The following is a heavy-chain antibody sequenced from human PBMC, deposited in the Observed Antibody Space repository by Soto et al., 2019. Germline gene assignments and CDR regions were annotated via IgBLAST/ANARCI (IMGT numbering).Heavy chain of an antibody. V-gene: IGHV4-34*02. J-gene: IGHJ4*02. D-gene: IGHD5-12*01. Sequence: QVQLQQWGAGLLKPSETLSLTCAVYGESFSGYYWSWIRQPPGKGLEWIGEINHSGSTNYNPSLKRRVTMSVATSTNQFYLKLSSVTAADTAMYYCAGNIVATISSFDYWGQGTLVTVSS. CDR3: AGNIVATISSFDY. CDR1: GESFSGYY. CDR2: INHSGST.